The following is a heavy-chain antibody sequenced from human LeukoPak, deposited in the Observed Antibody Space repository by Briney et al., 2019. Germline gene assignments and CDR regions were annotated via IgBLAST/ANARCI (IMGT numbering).Heavy chain of an antibody. D-gene: IGHD3-22*01. V-gene: IGHV1-18*01. CDR2: ISPYNGNT. Sequence: ASVKVSCKASGFTFTHYGLNWVRQAPGQGLEWMGWISPYNGNTKYAQKLQGRVTMTTDTSTSTAYMELRSLRSDDTAVYYCARGLDDYYDSSGYFSRTLNWFDPWGQGTLVTVSS. J-gene: IGHJ5*02. CDR1: GFTFTHYG. CDR3: ARGLDDYYDSSGYFSRTLNWFDP.